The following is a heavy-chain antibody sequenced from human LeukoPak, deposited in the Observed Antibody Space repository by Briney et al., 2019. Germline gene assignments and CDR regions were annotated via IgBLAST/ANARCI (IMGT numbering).Heavy chain of an antibody. Sequence: GASVKVSCQASGYTFTDYYMHWVRQAPGQRLEWMGWINPKSGGAKFAQKFQGRVTLTRDTSISTAYVELSSLRSDDTAVYYCARQYSGYYLYVDYWGQGSLVTVSS. CDR2: INPKSGGA. D-gene: IGHD1-26*01. CDR3: ARQYSGYYLYVDY. CDR1: GYTFTDYY. V-gene: IGHV1-2*02. J-gene: IGHJ4*02.